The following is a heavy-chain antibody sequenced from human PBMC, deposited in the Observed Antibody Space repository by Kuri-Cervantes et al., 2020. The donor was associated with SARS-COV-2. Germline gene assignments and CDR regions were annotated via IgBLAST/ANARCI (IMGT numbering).Heavy chain of an antibody. CDR3: ARDGGYGSGSYDY. D-gene: IGHD3-10*01. CDR1: GFTVSSNY. Sequence: GESLKISCAASGFTVSSNYMSWVRQAPGKGLEWVSVIYSGGSTYYADSVKGRFTISRDNSKNTLYLQMNSLRAEDTAVYYCARDGGYGSGSYDYWGQGTLVTVSS. CDR2: IYSGGST. J-gene: IGHJ4*02. V-gene: IGHV3-53*01.